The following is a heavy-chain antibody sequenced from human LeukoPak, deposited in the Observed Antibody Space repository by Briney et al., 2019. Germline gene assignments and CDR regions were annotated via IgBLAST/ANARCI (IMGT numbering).Heavy chain of an antibody. D-gene: IGHD5-24*01. CDR1: DDSISDYY. CDR2: FHNSGTS. J-gene: IGHJ4*02. Sequence: SETLSLTCTVSDDSISDYYRGWIRQPPGKGLEWIGYFHNSGTSTYNPSLKSRVTISVDTSKNQFSLKLSSVTAADTAVYYCARAPEMATTPFDYWGQGTLVTVSS. CDR3: ARAPEMATTPFDY. V-gene: IGHV4-59*01.